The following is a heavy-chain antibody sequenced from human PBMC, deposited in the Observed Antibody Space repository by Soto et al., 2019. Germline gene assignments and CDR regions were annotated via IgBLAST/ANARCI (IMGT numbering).Heavy chain of an antibody. D-gene: IGHD3-3*01. CDR2: ISSSGSTI. CDR1: GFTVSSYE. V-gene: IGHV3-48*03. J-gene: IGHJ5*02. CDR3: ASFPTPTYYDFWSGYYTMGGWFDP. Sequence: PXGSLRLSCAASGFTVSSYEMNWVRQAPGKGLEWVSYISSSGSTIYYADSVKGRFTISRDNAKNSLYLQMNSLRAEDTAVYYCASFPTPTYYDFWSGYYTMGGWFDPCGQGTLVTVSS.